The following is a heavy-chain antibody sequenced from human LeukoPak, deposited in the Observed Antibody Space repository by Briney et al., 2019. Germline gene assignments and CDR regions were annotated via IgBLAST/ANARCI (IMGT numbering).Heavy chain of an antibody. Sequence: PGGSLRLSCAASGFTFTSYALSWVRQAPGKGLEWVSSISGSGGSTYYADSLKGRFTISRDNSKNTLYLQMNSLRAEDTAVYYCAKDLPNPGTSRHFQYWGQGTLVTVSS. CDR2: ISGSGGST. CDR1: GFTFTSYA. J-gene: IGHJ1*01. V-gene: IGHV3-23*01. CDR3: AKDLPNPGTSRHFQY. D-gene: IGHD2-8*01.